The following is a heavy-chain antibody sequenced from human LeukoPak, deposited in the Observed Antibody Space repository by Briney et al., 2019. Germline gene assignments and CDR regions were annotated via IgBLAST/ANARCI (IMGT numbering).Heavy chain of an antibody. CDR1: GGSISSYY. D-gene: IGHD4-11*01. CDR3: ARDRFYDYSNYGWSWFDP. J-gene: IGHJ5*02. Sequence: PSETLSLTCTVSGGSISSYYWSWIRQPAGKGLEWIGRIYTSGSTNYNPSLKSRVTMSVDTSKNQFSLKLSSVTAADTAEYYCARDRFYDYSNYGWSWFDPWGQGTLVTVSS. V-gene: IGHV4-4*07. CDR2: IYTSGST.